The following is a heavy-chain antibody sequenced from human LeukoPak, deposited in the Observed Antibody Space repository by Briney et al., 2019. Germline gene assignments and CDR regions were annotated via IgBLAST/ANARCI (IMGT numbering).Heavy chain of an antibody. CDR1: GFTFSSYE. J-gene: IGHJ4*02. V-gene: IGHV3-48*03. CDR3: ARTYSSAHEYYFDY. CDR2: ISSSGSTI. D-gene: IGHD3-22*01. Sequence: PGGSLRLSCAASGFTFSSYEMNWVRQAPGKGLEWVSYISSSGSTIYYADSVKGRFTISRDNAKNSLYLQMNSLRAEDTAVYYCARTYSSAHEYYFDYWGQGTLVTVSS.